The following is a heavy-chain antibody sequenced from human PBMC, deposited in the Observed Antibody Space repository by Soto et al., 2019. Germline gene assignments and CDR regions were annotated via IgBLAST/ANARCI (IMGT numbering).Heavy chain of an antibody. V-gene: IGHV4-4*01. J-gene: IGHJ4*02. Sequence: SETLSLTCAVSGDSVNTHDWWAWVRQPPGERPEWIGEISHNDLKNYHPFLKTRLSFSISRDRSSLQFSLSLRSVTATDTAVFGCARRTCYGAIPDWGQARMVTVAS. CDR3: ARRTCYGAIPD. CDR1: GDSVNTHDW. CDR2: ISHNDLK. D-gene: IGHD2-21*01.